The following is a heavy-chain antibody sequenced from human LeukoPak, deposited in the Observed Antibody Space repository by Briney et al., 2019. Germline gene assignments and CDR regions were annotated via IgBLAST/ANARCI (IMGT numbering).Heavy chain of an antibody. CDR3: AKGIYSSGWSYFDY. CDR1: GFTFSNSA. J-gene: IGHJ4*02. CDR2: LSGSGITT. Sequence: GGSLRLSCAASGFTFSNSAMSWVRQAPGKGLEWVSTLSGSGITTYYADSVKGRFTISRDNSKNTLYLQMNSLRAEDTAVYYCAKGIYSSGWSYFDYWGQGTQVTVSS. V-gene: IGHV3-23*01. D-gene: IGHD6-19*01.